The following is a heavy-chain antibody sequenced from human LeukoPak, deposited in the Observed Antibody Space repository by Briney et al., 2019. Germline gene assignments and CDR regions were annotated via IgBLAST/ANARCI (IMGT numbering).Heavy chain of an antibody. CDR1: GFTFSSYA. D-gene: IGHD2-15*01. V-gene: IGHV3-30*04. CDR3: ARDSGGGSYDRLDY. CDR2: ISYDGSNK. Sequence: GGSLRLSCAASGFTFSSYAMHWVRQAPGKGLEWVAVISYDGSNKYYADSVKGRFTISRDNSKNTLYLQMNSLRAEDTAVYYCARDSGGGSYDRLDYWGQGTLVTVSS. J-gene: IGHJ4*02.